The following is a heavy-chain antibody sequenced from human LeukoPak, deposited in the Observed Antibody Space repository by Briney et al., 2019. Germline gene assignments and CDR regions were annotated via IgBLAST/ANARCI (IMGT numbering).Heavy chain of an antibody. Sequence: ASVKVSCKSSGYTFTGYYMHWVRQAPGQVLEWMGWINPNSGGTDYSQKFQGRVTMTRDTSISTAYMELSSLRSDDRAVYYCVRDAIAAAGTGGWGQGTLVTVSS. CDR1: GYTFTGYY. V-gene: IGHV1-2*02. D-gene: IGHD6-13*01. CDR2: INPNSGGT. J-gene: IGHJ4*02. CDR3: VRDAIAAAGTGG.